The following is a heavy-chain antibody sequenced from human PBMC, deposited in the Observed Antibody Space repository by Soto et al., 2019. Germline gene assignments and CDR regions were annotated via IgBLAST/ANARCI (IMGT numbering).Heavy chain of an antibody. J-gene: IGHJ6*02. CDR1: GFTFSSYA. D-gene: IGHD7-27*01. Sequence: GGSLRLSCAASGFTFSSYAMHWVRQAPGKGLEWVAVISYDGSNKYYADSVKGRFTISRDNSKNTLYLQMNSLRAEDTAVYYCARDRTGVDYYYGMDVWGQGTTVTVSS. CDR3: ARDRTGVDYYYGMDV. V-gene: IGHV3-30-3*01. CDR2: ISYDGSNK.